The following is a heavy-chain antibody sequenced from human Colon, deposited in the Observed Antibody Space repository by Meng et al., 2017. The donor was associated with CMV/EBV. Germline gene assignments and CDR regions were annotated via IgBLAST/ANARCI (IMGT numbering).Heavy chain of an antibody. CDR3: AGRWI. J-gene: IGHJ4*02. CDR2: ISGDEREI. Sequence: GESLKISGAASGLIFRKSTMSWLRQVPGKGLEWVADISGDEREIYYVDSVKGRFTVSRDNAKNLVFLQMNSLRVEDTAVYYCAGRWIWGPGTVVTVSS. V-gene: IGHV3-7*01. CDR1: GLIFRKST. D-gene: IGHD1-1*01.